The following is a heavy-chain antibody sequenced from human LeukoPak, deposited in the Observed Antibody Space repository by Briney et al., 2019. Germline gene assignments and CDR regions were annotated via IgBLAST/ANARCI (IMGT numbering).Heavy chain of an antibody. V-gene: IGHV1-2*02. CDR3: ARVKIVVVVAALTDNAFDI. CDR2: INPNSGGT. J-gene: IGHJ3*02. CDR1: GYTFTGHY. Sequence: GASVKVSCKASGYTFTGHYMHWVRQAPGQGLEWMGWINPNSGGTNYAQKFQGRVTMTRDTSISTAYMELSRLRSDDTAVYYCARVKIVVVVAALTDNAFDIWGQGTMVTVSS. D-gene: IGHD2-15*01.